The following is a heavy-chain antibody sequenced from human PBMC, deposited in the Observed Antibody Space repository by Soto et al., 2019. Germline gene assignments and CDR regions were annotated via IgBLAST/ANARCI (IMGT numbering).Heavy chain of an antibody. V-gene: IGHV4-34*01. CDR3: ARGKMDYYDSSGYYGNWFDP. J-gene: IGHJ5*02. CDR2: INHSGST. D-gene: IGHD3-22*01. Sequence: SETLSLTCAVYGGSFSGYYWSWIRQPPGKGLEWIGEINHSGSTNYNPSLKSRVTISVDTSKNQFSLKLSSVTAADTAVYYCARGKMDYYDSSGYYGNWFDPWGQGTLVTVS. CDR1: GGSFSGYY.